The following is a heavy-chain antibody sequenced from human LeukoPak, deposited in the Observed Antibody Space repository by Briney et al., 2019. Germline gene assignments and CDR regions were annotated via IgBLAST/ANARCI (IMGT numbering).Heavy chain of an antibody. CDR2: IYSDGNT. CDR3: ASSYSSSWPEIDY. Sequence: PGGSLRLSCAASGFTVSSHYMSWVRQALGKGLEWVSVIYSDGNTHYADSVRGRFTISRDNSKNTLFLQMNSLRAEDTAVYYCASSYSSSWPEIDYWGQGTLVTVSS. V-gene: IGHV3-66*01. J-gene: IGHJ4*02. CDR1: GFTVSSHY. D-gene: IGHD6-13*01.